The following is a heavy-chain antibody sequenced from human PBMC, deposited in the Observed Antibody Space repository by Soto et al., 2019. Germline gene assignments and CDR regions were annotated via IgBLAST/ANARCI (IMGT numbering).Heavy chain of an antibody. J-gene: IGHJ4*02. V-gene: IGHV3-66*01. CDR1: GFTVSSNY. D-gene: IGHD6-19*01. Sequence: PGGSLRLSCAASGFTVSSNYISWVRQAPGKGLEWVSVIYSGGSTYYADSVKGRFTISRDNSKNTLYLQMNSLRAEDTAVYYCARDLPSAYIAVAGTVLWGQGTLVTVSS. CDR2: IYSGGST. CDR3: ARDLPSAYIAVAGTVL.